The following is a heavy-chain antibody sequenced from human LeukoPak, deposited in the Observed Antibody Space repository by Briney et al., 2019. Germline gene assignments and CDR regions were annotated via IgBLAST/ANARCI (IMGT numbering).Heavy chain of an antibody. CDR1: GFTFSSYA. CDR3: AKARITMVRGVIPFDY. J-gene: IGHJ4*02. D-gene: IGHD3-10*01. V-gene: IGHV3-23*01. CDR2: ISGSGGST. Sequence: GGALRLSCPASGFTFSSYAMSWVRQAPGKGLERVSAISGSGGSTYYADSVKGRFTISRDNSKNTRYLQMNSLRAEDTAVYYCAKARITMVRGVIPFDYWGQGALVTVSS.